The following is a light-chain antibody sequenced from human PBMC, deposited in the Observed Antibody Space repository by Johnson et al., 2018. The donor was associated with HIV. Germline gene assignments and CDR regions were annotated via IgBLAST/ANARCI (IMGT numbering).Light chain of an antibody. J-gene: IGLJ1*01. CDR1: SSNIGNNY. V-gene: IGLV1-51*01. CDR3: GTWDSSLSAYV. Sequence: QSVLTQSPSVSAAPGQKVTISCSGSSSNIGNNYVSWYQQLPGTAPKLLIYDNNKRPSGIPDRFSASKSGTSATLGITGLQTGDEADYYCGTWDSSLSAYVCGTGTKVTIL. CDR2: DNN.